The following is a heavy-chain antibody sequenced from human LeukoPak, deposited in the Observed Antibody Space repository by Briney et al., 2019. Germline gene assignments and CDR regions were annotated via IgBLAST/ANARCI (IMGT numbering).Heavy chain of an antibody. CDR1: GYTFTSYG. V-gene: IGHV1-18*01. J-gene: IGHJ4*02. Sequence: ASVKVSCKASGYTFTSYGISWVRQAPGQGLEWMGWISAHNGDTNYAQKFQGRVSMTTDTSTSTGYMELSSLRSEDTAVYYCARGGPVGAYFDYWGQGTLVTVSS. CDR3: ARGGPVGAYFDY. CDR2: ISAHNGDT. D-gene: IGHD1-26*01.